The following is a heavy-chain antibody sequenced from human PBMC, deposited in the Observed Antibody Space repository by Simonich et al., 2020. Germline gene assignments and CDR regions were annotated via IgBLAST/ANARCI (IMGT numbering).Heavy chain of an antibody. CDR1: GGSISSSSYY. Sequence: QLQLQESGPGLGKPSETLSLTCTVSGGSISSSSYYWGWTRQPPGKGLEWIGSIYYSGRPYYNPSLRRRVTISVDTSKNQFSLKLSSVTAADTAVYYCARWAYSSSYFDYWGQGTLVTVSS. CDR3: ARWAYSSSYFDY. CDR2: IYYSGRP. D-gene: IGHD6-6*01. V-gene: IGHV4-39*01. J-gene: IGHJ4*02.